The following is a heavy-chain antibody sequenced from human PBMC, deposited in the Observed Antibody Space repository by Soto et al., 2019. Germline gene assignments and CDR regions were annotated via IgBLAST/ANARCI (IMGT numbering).Heavy chain of an antibody. CDR1: GGSIGSYY. J-gene: IGHJ6*03. V-gene: IGHV4-59*01. CDR3: AGYYSNYVPYYYYMDV. CDR2: IYYSGST. D-gene: IGHD4-4*01. Sequence: PSETLSLTCTVSGGSIGSYYWSWIRQPPGKGLEWIGYIYYSGSTNYNPSLKSRVTISVDTSKNQFSLKLSSVTAADTAVYYCAGYYSNYVPYYYYMDVWGKGTTVTVS.